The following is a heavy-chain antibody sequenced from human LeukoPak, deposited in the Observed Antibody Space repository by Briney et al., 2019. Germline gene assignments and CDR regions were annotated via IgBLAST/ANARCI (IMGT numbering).Heavy chain of an antibody. V-gene: IGHV4-59*08. Sequence: PSETLSLTCTVSGGSISSYYWSWIRQPPGKGLEWIGYIYYSGSTNYNPSLKSRVTISVDTSKNQFSLKLSSVTAADTAVYYCARLNLLEIFGVVDLPYYFDYWGQGTLVTVSS. J-gene: IGHJ4*02. CDR2: IYYSGST. D-gene: IGHD3-3*01. CDR1: GGSISSYY. CDR3: ARLNLLEIFGVVDLPYYFDY.